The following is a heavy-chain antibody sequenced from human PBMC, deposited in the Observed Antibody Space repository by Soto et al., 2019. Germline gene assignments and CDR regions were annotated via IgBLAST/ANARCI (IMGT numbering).Heavy chain of an antibody. D-gene: IGHD1-1*01. CDR1: GGTFSSYT. CDR2: IIPIFDTA. V-gene: IGHV1-69*01. Sequence: QVRLVQSGAEVKKPGSSVKVSFKASGGTFSSYTINWVRQAPGQGLEWMGGIIPIFDTANYAQKFQGRVTITADESTSTSYMEVSSLRSEDTAVYYCARNGTLTGYSYGMDVWGQGTTVTVSS. J-gene: IGHJ6*02. CDR3: ARNGTLTGYSYGMDV.